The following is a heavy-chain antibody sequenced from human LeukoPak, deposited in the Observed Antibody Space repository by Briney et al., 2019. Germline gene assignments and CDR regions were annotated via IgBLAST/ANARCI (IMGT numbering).Heavy chain of an antibody. V-gene: IGHV4-59*01. CDR3: ARGHLGLSP. Sequence: PSETLSLTCTVSGGSISGYSWTWIRQPPGQGLEWIGYFHNSRTTSYNPSLTGRVFISVDTAMDHVSPTLTCVTAADTAVYYCARGHLGLSPWGQGTLVTVSS. CDR2: FHNSRTT. J-gene: IGHJ5*02. D-gene: IGHD3-10*01. CDR1: GGSISGYS.